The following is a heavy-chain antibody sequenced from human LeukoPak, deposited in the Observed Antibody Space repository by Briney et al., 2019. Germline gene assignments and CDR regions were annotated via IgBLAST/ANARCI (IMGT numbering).Heavy chain of an antibody. V-gene: IGHV4-59*02. CDR3: ARDLSYYYGSGQDAFDI. D-gene: IGHD3-10*01. CDR1: RGSVTSYY. CDR2: IYFSGNT. Sequence: SETLSLTCTVSRGSVTSYYWSWIRQPPGKGLEWIGDIYFSGNTKYNPSLQSRVTISLDMSQNQFSLRLRSVTAADTAVYYCARDLSYYYGSGQDAFDIWGQGTMVTVSS. J-gene: IGHJ3*02.